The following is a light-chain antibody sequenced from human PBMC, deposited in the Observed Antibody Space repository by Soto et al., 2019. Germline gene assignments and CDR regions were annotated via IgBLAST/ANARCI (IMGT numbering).Light chain of an antibody. Sequence: IHMTHSPSTLSVSLGGRVTITFRASQTISSWFAWYQQKPGKAPKLLIYKASTLKSGVPSRFSGSGSGTEFTLTISSLQPDDFATYYCQHYNSYSEAFGQGTKVDIK. J-gene: IGKJ1*01. CDR2: KAS. V-gene: IGKV1-5*03. CDR3: QHYNSYSEA. CDR1: QTISSW.